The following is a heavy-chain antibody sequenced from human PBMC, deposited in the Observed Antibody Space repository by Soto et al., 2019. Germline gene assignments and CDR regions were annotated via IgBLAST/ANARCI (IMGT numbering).Heavy chain of an antibody. CDR1: GFTFSSYA. V-gene: IGHV3-23*01. CDR2: ISGSGGST. CDR3: AKDAEYYYDSSGYYSYFDY. Sequence: EVQLLESGGGLVQPGGSLRLSCAASGFTFSSYAMSWVRQAPGKGLEWVSAISGSGGSTYYADSVKGRFTISRDNSKNTLYLKMNSLRAEDTAVYYCAKDAEYYYDSSGYYSYFDYWGQGTLVTVSS. D-gene: IGHD3-22*01. J-gene: IGHJ4*02.